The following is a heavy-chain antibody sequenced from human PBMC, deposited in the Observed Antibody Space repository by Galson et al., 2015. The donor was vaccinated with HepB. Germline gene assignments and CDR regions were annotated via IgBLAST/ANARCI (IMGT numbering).Heavy chain of an antibody. D-gene: IGHD3-16*01. V-gene: IGHV3-21*01. CDR1: GFTFSSYS. CDR3: AREPPTRLGGTNWFDP. CDR2: ISSSSSYI. Sequence: SLRLSCAASGFTFSSYSMNWVRQAPGKGLEWVSSISSSSSYIYYADSVKGRFTISRDNAKNSLYLQMNSLRAEDTAVYYCAREPPTRLGGTNWFDPWGQGTLVTVSS. J-gene: IGHJ5*02.